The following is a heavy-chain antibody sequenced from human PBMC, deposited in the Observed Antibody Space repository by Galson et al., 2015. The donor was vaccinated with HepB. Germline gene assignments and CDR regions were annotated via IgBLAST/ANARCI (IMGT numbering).Heavy chain of an antibody. Sequence: SLRLSCAASGFTLSSYAIHWARQAPGQGLEWVTVISYDGRTQNYADSVMGRFTISSDNSKDTVYLQMSSLRADDTAVYYCARDSGYVSGWYAGRGGFDYWGQGALVIVSS. V-gene: IGHV3-30*03. J-gene: IGHJ4*02. CDR3: ARDSGYVSGWYAGRGGFDY. D-gene: IGHD6-19*01. CDR1: GFTLSSYA. CDR2: ISYDGRTQ.